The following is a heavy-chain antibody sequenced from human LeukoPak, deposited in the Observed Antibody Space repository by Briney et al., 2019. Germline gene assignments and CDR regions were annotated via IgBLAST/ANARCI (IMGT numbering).Heavy chain of an antibody. V-gene: IGHV1-8*01. CDR2: MNPNSGNT. CDR3: ARVGYGSGSYPR. CDR1: GYTFTSYD. D-gene: IGHD3-10*01. J-gene: IGHJ4*02. Sequence: ASVKVSCKASGYTFTSYDINWVRQATGQGLEWMGWMNPNSGNTGYAQKFQGRVTMTRNTSISTAYMELSNLRSVDTAVYYWARVGYGSGSYPRWGQGTLVTVSS.